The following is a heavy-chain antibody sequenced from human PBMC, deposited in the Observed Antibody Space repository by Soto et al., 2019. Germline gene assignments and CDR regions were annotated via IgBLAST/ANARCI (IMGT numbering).Heavy chain of an antibody. CDR3: ARDHHLYYYYYGMDV. CDR1: GGSFSGYY. V-gene: IGHV4-34*01. CDR2: INHSGST. J-gene: IGHJ6*02. Sequence: QVQLQQWGGGLLKPSETLSLTCAVYGGSFSGYYWSWIRQPPGKGLEWIGEINHSGSTNYNPSLKSRVTISVDTSKNQFSLKLSSVTAADTAVYYCARDHHLYYYYYGMDVWGQGTTVTVSS.